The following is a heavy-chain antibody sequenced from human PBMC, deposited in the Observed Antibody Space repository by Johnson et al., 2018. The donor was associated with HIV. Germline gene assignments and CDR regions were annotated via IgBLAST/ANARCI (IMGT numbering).Heavy chain of an antibody. Sequence: VQLVESGGGVVQPGRSLRLSCAASGFSFSSYGMHWVRQLPGKGLEWVANIKQDGSEKYSVDSVKGRFTISRDNSKNTLYLQMNSLRPEDTAAYYCATIAAHGAAFDIWGQGTMVTVSS. J-gene: IGHJ3*02. CDR1: GFSFSSYG. V-gene: IGHV3-7*01. CDR2: IKQDGSEK. D-gene: IGHD6-25*01. CDR3: ATIAAHGAAFDI.